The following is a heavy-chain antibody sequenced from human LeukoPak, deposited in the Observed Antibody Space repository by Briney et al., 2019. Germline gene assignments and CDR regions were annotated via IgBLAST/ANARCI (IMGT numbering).Heavy chain of an antibody. Sequence: GGSLRLSCAASRFSFSDYYMSWIRQAPGKGLEWISYISSTSVMWHADSVKGRFTISRDNAKNSLYLQMNSLGAEDTAIYYCILSSGYMYYFDYWGQGTLVTVSS. CDR2: ISSTSVM. CDR3: ILSSGYMYYFDY. V-gene: IGHV3-11*01. D-gene: IGHD3-22*01. CDR1: RFSFSDYY. J-gene: IGHJ4*02.